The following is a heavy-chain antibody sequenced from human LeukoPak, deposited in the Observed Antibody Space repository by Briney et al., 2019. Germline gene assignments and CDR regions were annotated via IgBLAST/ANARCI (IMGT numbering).Heavy chain of an antibody. CDR2: ISGSGDST. Sequence: PGGSLRLSCAASGFTFSSYAMSWVRQAPGKGLEWVSAISGSGDSTYYADSVKGRFTVSRDDSKSTVYLQMNSLRAEDTAIYFCAKDATPRNSIWDHFDSWGQGTLVTVSS. J-gene: IGHJ4*02. CDR3: AKDATPRNSIWDHFDS. CDR1: GFTFSSYA. D-gene: IGHD1-7*01. V-gene: IGHV3-23*01.